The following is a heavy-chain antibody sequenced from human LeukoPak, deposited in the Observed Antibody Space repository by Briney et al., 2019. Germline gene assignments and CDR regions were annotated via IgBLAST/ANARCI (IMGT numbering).Heavy chain of an antibody. CDR1: GGSISSFY. V-gene: IGHV4-59*01. J-gene: IGHJ2*01. CDR3: ARVGATFWYFDL. Sequence: SETLSLTCTVSGGSISSFYWSWIRQPAGKGLEWIGYIYYSGSTNYNPSLKSRVTISVDTSKNQFSLKLSSVTAADTAVYYCARVGATFWYFDLWGRGTLVTVSS. CDR2: IYYSGST. D-gene: IGHD1-26*01.